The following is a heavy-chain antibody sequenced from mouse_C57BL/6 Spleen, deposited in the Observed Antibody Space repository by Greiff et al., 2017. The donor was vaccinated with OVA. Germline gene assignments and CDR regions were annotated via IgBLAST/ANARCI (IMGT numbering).Heavy chain of an antibody. V-gene: IGHV3-6*01. CDR2: ISYDGSN. Sequence: EVQLQQSGPGLVKPSQSLSLTCSVTGYSITSGYYWNWIRQFPGNKLEWMGYISYDGSNNYNPSLKNRISITRDTSKNQFFLKLNSVTTEDTATYYCARDNRYYYDYAMDYWGQGTSVTVSS. J-gene: IGHJ4*01. CDR3: ARDNRYYYDYAMDY. CDR1: GYSITSGYY. D-gene: IGHD1-1*01.